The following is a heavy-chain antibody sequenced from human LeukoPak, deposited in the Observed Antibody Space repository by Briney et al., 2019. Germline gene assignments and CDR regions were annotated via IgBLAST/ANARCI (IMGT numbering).Heavy chain of an antibody. CDR1: GYTFTSYY. CDR3: ARYSSGWLLDY. CDR2: INPSGGST. D-gene: IGHD6-19*01. J-gene: IGHJ4*02. V-gene: IGHV1-46*01. Sequence: ASVKVSCKASGYTFTSYYMHWVRQAPGQGLEWMGIINPSGGSTSYAQEFQGRVTMTRDTSTSTVYMELSSLRSEDTAVYYCARYSSGWLLDYWGQGTLVTVSS.